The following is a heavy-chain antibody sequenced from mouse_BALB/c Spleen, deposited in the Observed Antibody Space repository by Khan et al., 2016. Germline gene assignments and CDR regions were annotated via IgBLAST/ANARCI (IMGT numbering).Heavy chain of an antibody. Sequence: VQLQESGPGLVAPSQSLSITCTVSGFSLTNSGVHLVRQPPGKGLDWLGVIWAGGSTDYNSALMSRLSITKDTSQNQVFLKMNSLQSDDTAIYYCARDDQDYDAWFASWGQGTLVTVSA. V-gene: IGHV2-9*02. D-gene: IGHD2-4*01. J-gene: IGHJ3*01. CDR2: IWAGGST. CDR3: ARDDQDYDAWFAS. CDR1: GFSLTNSG.